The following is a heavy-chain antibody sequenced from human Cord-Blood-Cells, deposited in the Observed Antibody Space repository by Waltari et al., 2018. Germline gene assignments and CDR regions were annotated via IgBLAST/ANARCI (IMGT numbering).Heavy chain of an antibody. J-gene: IGHJ3*02. Sequence: QVQLVQSGAEVKKPGSSVKVSCKASGGTFSSYAISWVRQATGQGLEWMGGIIPIFGTANYTQKFQGRVTITADESTSTAYMELSSLRSEDTAVYYCARDGPPAIAAAGTSGAFDIWGQGTMVTVSS. V-gene: IGHV1-69*01. CDR3: ARDGPPAIAAAGTSGAFDI. CDR1: GGTFSSYA. D-gene: IGHD6-13*01. CDR2: IIPIFGTA.